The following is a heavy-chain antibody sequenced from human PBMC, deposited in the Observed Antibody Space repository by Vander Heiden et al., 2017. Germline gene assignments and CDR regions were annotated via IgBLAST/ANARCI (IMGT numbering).Heavy chain of an antibody. V-gene: IGHV4-39*01. CDR3: VRPSEDAYNFDF. CDR1: VVASARRSSYY. J-gene: IGHJ4*02. D-gene: IGHD1-1*01. Sequence: LQQQEWGPGLVKPSETLSLTCNVSVVASARRSSYYWGWIRQPPGKGLEWIGNVYYSGTTYYNPSLRSRLSISLDTSKSQLSLKLTSVTATDAAVYFCVRPSEDAYNFDFWRQGTLVTVSS. CDR2: VYYSGTT.